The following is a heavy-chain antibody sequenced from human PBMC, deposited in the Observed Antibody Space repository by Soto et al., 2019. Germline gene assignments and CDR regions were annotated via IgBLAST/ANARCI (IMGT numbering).Heavy chain of an antibody. D-gene: IGHD6-19*01. CDR1: AFSLSTNGVG. CDR2: IYWNDDK. V-gene: IGHV2-5*01. Sequence: SGPTLVNPIQTLTLTCTFSAFSLSTNGVGVGWIRQPPGKALEWLALIYWNDDKRYSPSLKARLTITKDTSKNQVVLTMTNMDPVDTATYYCAHRPSGWYLFDYWGQGTLVTVSS. J-gene: IGHJ4*02. CDR3: AHRPSGWYLFDY.